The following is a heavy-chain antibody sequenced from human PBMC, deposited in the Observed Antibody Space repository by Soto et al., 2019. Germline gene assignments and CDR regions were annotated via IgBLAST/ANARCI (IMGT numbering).Heavy chain of an antibody. Sequence: SQTLSLTCAISGDSVSSNSAAWDWIRQSPSRGLEWLGRTYYRSKWYNDYAVSVKSRITINPDTSKNQFSLQLNSVTPEDTAVYYCARDGPYGGYQVLRGYNRLDPWGPGTLVTVYS. CDR1: GDSVSSNSAA. CDR3: ARDGPYGGYQVLRGYNRLDP. J-gene: IGHJ5*02. CDR2: TYYRSKWYN. D-gene: IGHD2-2*01. V-gene: IGHV6-1*01.